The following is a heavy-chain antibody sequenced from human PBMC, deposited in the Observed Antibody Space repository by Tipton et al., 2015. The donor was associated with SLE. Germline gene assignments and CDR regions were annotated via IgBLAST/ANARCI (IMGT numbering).Heavy chain of an antibody. CDR2: ISVYNGNT. CDR1: GYTFSSNY. V-gene: IGHV1-18*04. Sequence: QSGPEVKKPGASVKVSCTASGYTFSSNYIHWVRQAPGQGLEWMGWISVYNGNTNYAQKFQGRVTMTTDTSTSTAYMELRSLRSDDTAVYYCARLTGSYCFDYWGQGTLVTVSS. D-gene: IGHD1-26*01. J-gene: IGHJ4*02. CDR3: ARLTGSYCFDY.